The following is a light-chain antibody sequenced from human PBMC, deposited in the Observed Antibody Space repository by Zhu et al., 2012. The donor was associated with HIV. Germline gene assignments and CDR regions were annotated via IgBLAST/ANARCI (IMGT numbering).Light chain of an antibody. CDR3: QQRNSNWFT. CDR2: DAS. J-gene: IGKJ4*01. Sequence: PGERATLSCRASQSIGSYLAWYQQKPGQAPRLLMYDASNRAPGISARFSGSGSGTDSTLTISSLEPEDSAVYYCQQRNSNWFTFGGGPRWRSN. CDR1: QSIGSY. V-gene: IGKV3-11*01.